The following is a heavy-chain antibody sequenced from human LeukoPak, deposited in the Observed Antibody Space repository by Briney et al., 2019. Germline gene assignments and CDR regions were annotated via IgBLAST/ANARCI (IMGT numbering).Heavy chain of an antibody. CDR3: ARSWGSGSAVDY. V-gene: IGHV4-59*08. CDR2: IYYSGST. D-gene: IGHD3-10*01. CDR1: GGSISSYY. J-gene: IGHJ4*02. Sequence: SETLSLTCTVSGGSISSYYWSWIRQPPGKGLEWIGYIYYSGSTNYNPSLKSRVTISVDTSKNQFSLKLSSVTAADTAVYYCARSWGSGSAVDYWGQGTLVTVSS.